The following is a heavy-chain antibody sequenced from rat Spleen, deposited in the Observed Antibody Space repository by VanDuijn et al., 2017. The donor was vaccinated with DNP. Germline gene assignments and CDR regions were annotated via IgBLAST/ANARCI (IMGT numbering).Heavy chain of an antibody. CDR3: TRSDSYGFPY. D-gene: IGHD1-12*01. CDR2: ITNTGGST. Sequence: EVQLVETGGGLVQPGRSLKLSCVASGFTFSNHWMTWIRQAPGKGLEWVASITNTGGSTYYPDSVKGRFTISRDNAKNTLYLQMDSLRSEDTATYYCTRSDSYGFPYWGQGTLVTVSS. V-gene: IGHV5-31*01. J-gene: IGHJ3*01. CDR1: GFTFSNHW.